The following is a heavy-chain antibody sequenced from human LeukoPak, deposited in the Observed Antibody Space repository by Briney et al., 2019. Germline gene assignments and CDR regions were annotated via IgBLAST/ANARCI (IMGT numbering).Heavy chain of an antibody. CDR2: ISAYNGNT. J-gene: IGHJ4*02. Sequence: ASVKVSCKASGYTFTSYGISWVRQAPGQGLEWMGWISAYNGNTNYAQKLQGRVTMTTDTSTSTAYMELRSLRSDDTAVYYCARDPATCCSSTSCYRGSLFDYWGQGTLVTVSS. V-gene: IGHV1-18*01. D-gene: IGHD2-2*02. CDR3: ARDPATCCSSTSCYRGSLFDY. CDR1: GYTFTSYG.